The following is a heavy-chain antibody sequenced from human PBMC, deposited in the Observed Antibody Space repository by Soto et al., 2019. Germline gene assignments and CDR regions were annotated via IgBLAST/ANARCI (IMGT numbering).Heavy chain of an antibody. J-gene: IGHJ5*02. CDR3: AAAYDSSGYYQSNWFDP. D-gene: IGHD3-22*01. V-gene: IGHV1-3*01. Sequence: ASVKVSCKASGYTFTSYAMHWVRQAPGQRHEWMGWINAGNGNTKYSQKFQGRVTITADESTSTAYMELRSLRSEDTSVYYFAAAYDSSGYYQSNWFDPWGQGTLVTVSS. CDR2: INAGNGNT. CDR1: GYTFTSYA.